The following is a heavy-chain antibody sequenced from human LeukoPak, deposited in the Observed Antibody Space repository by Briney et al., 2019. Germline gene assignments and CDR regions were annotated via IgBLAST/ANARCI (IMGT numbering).Heavy chain of an antibody. CDR2: ISSSGSTI. D-gene: IGHD2-15*01. Sequence: PGGSLRLSCAASGFTFSDYYMSWIRQAPGKGLEWVSYISSSGSTIYYADSVKGRFTISRDNAKNSLYLQMNSLRAEDTAVYYCAMTPNLGYCSGGSCYPYFDYWGQGTLVTVSS. J-gene: IGHJ4*02. V-gene: IGHV3-11*01. CDR1: GFTFSDYY. CDR3: AMTPNLGYCSGGSCYPYFDY.